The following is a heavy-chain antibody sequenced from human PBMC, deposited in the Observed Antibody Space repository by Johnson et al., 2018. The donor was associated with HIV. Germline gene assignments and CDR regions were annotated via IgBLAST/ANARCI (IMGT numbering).Heavy chain of an antibody. CDR1: GFTVDDYG. CDR3: AKVRGVVTPRAFDI. D-gene: IGHD4-23*01. J-gene: IGHJ3*02. Sequence: EVQLVESGGGVVRPGGSLRLSCAASGFTVDDYGMSWVRQAPGKGLEWVSGINWNGGSTGYADSVKGRFTISRDNAKNSLYLQMHTLTTEDTAVYYCAKVRGVVTPRAFDIWGQGTIVTVSS. V-gene: IGHV3-20*04. CDR2: INWNGGST.